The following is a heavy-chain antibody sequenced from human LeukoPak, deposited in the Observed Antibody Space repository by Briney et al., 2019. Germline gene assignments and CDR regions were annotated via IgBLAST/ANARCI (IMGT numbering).Heavy chain of an antibody. CDR2: IKPDEGEK. CDR1: RFTFSSDW. V-gene: IGHV3-7*01. Sequence: GGSLRLSCAASRFTFSSDWMIWVRQAPGKGLEWVANIKPDEGEKYYVDSVKGRFTVSRDNAKNSLYLQMNSLRAEDTAVYYCVRYYTRQSWYFDLWGRGTLVTVSS. J-gene: IGHJ2*01. D-gene: IGHD3-10*01. CDR3: VRYYTRQSWYFDL.